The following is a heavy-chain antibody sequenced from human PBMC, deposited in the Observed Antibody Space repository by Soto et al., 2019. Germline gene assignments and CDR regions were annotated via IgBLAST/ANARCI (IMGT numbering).Heavy chain of an antibody. CDR2: IYYSGST. D-gene: IGHD2-8*01. CDR1: GGSISSYY. V-gene: IGHV4-59*01. J-gene: IGHJ5*02. CDR3: ARGSRTKGWFDP. Sequence: SETLSLTCTVSGGSISSYYWSWIRQPPGKGLEWIGYIYYSGSTHYNPSLKSRVTISVDTSKNQFSLKLSSVTAADTAVYYCARGSRTKGWFDPWGRGTLVTVSS.